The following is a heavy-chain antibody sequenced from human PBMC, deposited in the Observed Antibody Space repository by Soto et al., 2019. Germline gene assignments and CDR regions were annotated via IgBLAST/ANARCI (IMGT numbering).Heavy chain of an antibody. CDR3: ARLRSGYFTCFDC. J-gene: IGHJ4*02. Sequence: LRLSCAASGFTFANYAISWVRQAPGKGLEWVSGLGGSGGGTYYADSVKGRFTISRDNSKNTVYLQMNSLRAEDTAFYYCARLRSGYFTCFDCWGLGTLVTVSS. D-gene: IGHD3-3*01. CDR2: LGGSGGGT. V-gene: IGHV3-23*01. CDR1: GFTFANYA.